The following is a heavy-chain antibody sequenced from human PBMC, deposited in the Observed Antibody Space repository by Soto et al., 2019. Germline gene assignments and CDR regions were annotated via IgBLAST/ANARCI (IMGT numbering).Heavy chain of an antibody. V-gene: IGHV3-23*01. J-gene: IGHJ3*02. CDR2: INERGGST. CDR1: GFTFSTYA. Sequence: GGSLRLSCADSGFTFSTYALSWVRQAPGKGLEWVSAINERGGSTYYTDSVKGRFTISRDNSKNTLYLQMNSLRAEDTALYYCAKDKSGTTAFDIWGQGTMVTVS. CDR3: AKDKSGTTAFDI. D-gene: IGHD1-1*01.